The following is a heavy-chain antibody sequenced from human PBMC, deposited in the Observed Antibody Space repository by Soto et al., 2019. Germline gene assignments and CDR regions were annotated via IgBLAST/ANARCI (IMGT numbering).Heavy chain of an antibody. D-gene: IGHD3-10*01. CDR2: ISSSSSNI. J-gene: IGHJ6*02. CDR3: ARPPLPGFEKSVMDV. CDR1: GFTFSSYS. Sequence: GGSLRLSCAASGFTFSSYSMNWVSQAPGKRLEWVSYISSSSSNIYYADSVKGRFTISRDNAKNSLYLQMNSLRAEDTAVYYCARPPLPGFEKSVMDVWGQGTTVTVSS. V-gene: IGHV3-48*01.